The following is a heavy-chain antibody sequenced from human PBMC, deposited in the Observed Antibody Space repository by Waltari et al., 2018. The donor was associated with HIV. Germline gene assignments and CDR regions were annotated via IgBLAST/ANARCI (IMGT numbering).Heavy chain of an antibody. CDR1: GFTGNTDY. Sequence: DVDLVASGGGLFQPGGSLRLSWFASGFTGNTDYMPWSLQAPGKGLEWVSFIYKLEQTFYADSVEGRFTVSRDDSQNTLFRHMTNLRAEDTAVYYCASLLGEDFDLWGDGTLVTVSS. J-gene: IGHJ4*01. CDR2: IYKLEQT. CDR3: ASLLGEDFDL. D-gene: IGHD3-16*01. V-gene: IGHV3-53*01.